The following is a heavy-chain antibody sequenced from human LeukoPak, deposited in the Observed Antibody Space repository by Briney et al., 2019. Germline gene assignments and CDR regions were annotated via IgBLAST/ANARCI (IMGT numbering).Heavy chain of an antibody. D-gene: IGHD3-3*01. CDR1: GGSISSYY. V-gene: IGHV4-59*01. CDR3: ATYYDFWSGYLS. J-gene: IGHJ4*02. Sequence: KTSETLSLTCTVSGGSISSYYWSWIRQPPGKGLEWIGYIYYSGSTNYNPSLKSRVTISVDTSKNQFSLKLSSVTAADTAVYYCATYYDFWSGYLSWGQGTLVTVSS. CDR2: IYYSGST.